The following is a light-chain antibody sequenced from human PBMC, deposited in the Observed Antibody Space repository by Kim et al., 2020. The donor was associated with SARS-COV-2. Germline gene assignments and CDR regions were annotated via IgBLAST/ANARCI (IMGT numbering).Light chain of an antibody. CDR1: QRVSSNS. V-gene: IGKV3-20*01. CDR2: GAS. J-gene: IGKJ4*01. Sequence: SPGERAAPSCRGSQRVSSNSLAWFQQTPGQAPGLLISGASFRATGIPDRFRGSGSGTDFTLTISRLEPEDFEVYYGHQYGTAPFTFGGGTKVDIK. CDR3: HQYGTAPFT.